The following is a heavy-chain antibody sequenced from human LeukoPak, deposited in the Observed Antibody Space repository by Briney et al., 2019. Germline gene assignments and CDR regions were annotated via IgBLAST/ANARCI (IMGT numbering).Heavy chain of an antibody. V-gene: IGHV1-8*02. CDR3: ARGSSSWYGSDY. CDR1: GYTFTSYG. D-gene: IGHD6-13*01. J-gene: IGHJ4*02. CDR2: MNPNSGNT. Sequence: ASVKVSCKASGYTFTSYGISWVRQAPGQGLAWMGWMNPNSGNTGYAQKFQGRVTMTRNTSISTAYMELSSLRSEDTAVYYCARGSSSWYGSDYWGQGTLVTVSS.